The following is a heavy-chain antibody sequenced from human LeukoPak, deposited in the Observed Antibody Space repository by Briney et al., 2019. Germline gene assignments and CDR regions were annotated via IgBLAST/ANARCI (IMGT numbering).Heavy chain of an antibody. V-gene: IGHV5-51*01. CDR1: GYSFTSYW. CDR3: ARHLDYDYVWGSYRRYYFDY. CDR2: IYPGDSDT. J-gene: IGHJ4*02. D-gene: IGHD3-16*02. Sequence: PGESLKISCKGSGYSFTSYWIGWVRQMPGKGLGWMGIIYPGDSDTRYSPSFQGQVTISADKSISTAYLQWSSLKASDTAMYYWARHLDYDYVWGSYRRYYFDYWGQGTLVTVSS.